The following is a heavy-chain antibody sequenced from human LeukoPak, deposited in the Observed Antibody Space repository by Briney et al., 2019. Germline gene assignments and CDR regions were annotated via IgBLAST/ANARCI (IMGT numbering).Heavy chain of an antibody. CDR2: IIPIFGTA. CDR1: GGTFSSYA. Sequence: SVKVSCKASGGTFSSYAISWVRQAPGQGLEWMGGIIPIFGTANYAQKFQGRVTITTDKSKNTAYMELSSLRSEDTAVYYCARAVSSESSGYFLGVFGAFDIWAQGTMVSVSS. CDR3: ARAVSSESSGYFLGVFGAFDI. V-gene: IGHV1-69*05. D-gene: IGHD3-22*01. J-gene: IGHJ3*02.